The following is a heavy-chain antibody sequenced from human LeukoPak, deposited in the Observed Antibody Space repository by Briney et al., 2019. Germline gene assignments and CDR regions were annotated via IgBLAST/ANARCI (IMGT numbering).Heavy chain of an antibody. D-gene: IGHD3-10*01. Sequence: GGSLRLSCVASGFTFRNCGMTWVRQAPGKGLEWVSTISGSDDGTYYADSVRGRFTISRDNSKNTLYLQMKALRDEDTATYYCAKRGPIYSSTPGNYFDYWGQGTLVTVSS. CDR2: ISGSDDGT. CDR3: AKRGPIYSSTPGNYFDY. J-gene: IGHJ4*02. CDR1: GFTFRNCG. V-gene: IGHV3-23*01.